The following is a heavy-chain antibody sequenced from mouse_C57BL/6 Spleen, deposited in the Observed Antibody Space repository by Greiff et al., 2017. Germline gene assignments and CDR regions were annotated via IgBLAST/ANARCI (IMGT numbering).Heavy chain of an antibody. V-gene: IGHV1-69*01. CDR2: IDPSDSYT. Sequence: VQLQQPGAELVMPGASVKLSCKASGYTFTSYWMHWVKQRPGQGLEWIGEIDPSDSYTNYNQKFKGKSTLTVDKSSSPAYMQLSSLTSEDSAVYYCARVYYGSSAWFAYWGQGTLVTGSA. J-gene: IGHJ3*01. CDR3: ARVYYGSSAWFAY. CDR1: GYTFTSYW. D-gene: IGHD1-1*01.